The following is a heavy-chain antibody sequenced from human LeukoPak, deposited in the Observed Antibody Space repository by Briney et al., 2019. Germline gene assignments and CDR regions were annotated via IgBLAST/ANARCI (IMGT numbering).Heavy chain of an antibody. V-gene: IGHV3-11*01. D-gene: IGHD3-22*01. CDR2: ISNSGSTI. CDR3: ARELTVYYYDSSGYFPDY. CDR1: GFTFSDYY. Sequence: GRSLRLSCAASGFTFSDYYMSWIRQAPGKGLEWVSYISNSGSTIYYADSVKGRFTISRDNAKNSLFLQMNSLRAEDTAVYYCARELTVYYYDSSGYFPDYWGQGTLVTVSS. J-gene: IGHJ4*02.